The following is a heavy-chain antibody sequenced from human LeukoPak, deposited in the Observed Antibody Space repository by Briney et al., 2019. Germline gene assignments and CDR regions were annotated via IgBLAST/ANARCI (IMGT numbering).Heavy chain of an antibody. CDR1: GDALSELP. Sequence: ASVKVSCKVSGDALSELPMHWVRQAPGKGLEWMGGFDPEKSERIYAQNLRGRVTMTEETSTDTAFLELSSLTSEDTAVYYCATGNSLGYCKGGRCFNYWGQGTQVIVSS. V-gene: IGHV1-24*01. D-gene: IGHD2-15*01. CDR2: FDPEKSER. CDR3: ATGNSLGYCKGGRCFNY. J-gene: IGHJ4*02.